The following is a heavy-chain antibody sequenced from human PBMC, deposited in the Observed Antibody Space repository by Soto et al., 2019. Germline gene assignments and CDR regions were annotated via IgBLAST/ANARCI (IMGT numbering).Heavy chain of an antibody. CDR1: GFTLSGYE. CDR3: VGTRGNRIAAAGAYWIDS. D-gene: IGHD6-13*01. V-gene: IGHV3-13*04. J-gene: IGHJ5*01. CDR2: IATAGDT. Sequence: EVQLVESGGGLVQPGGSLRLSCAASGFTLSGYEMHWVRQLTGKGLEWVSTIATAGDTFYSGSVKGRFTISREDAKNSLYLQMDSLRAEDTAVYYCVGTRGNRIAAAGAYWIDSWGQGTLVTVSS.